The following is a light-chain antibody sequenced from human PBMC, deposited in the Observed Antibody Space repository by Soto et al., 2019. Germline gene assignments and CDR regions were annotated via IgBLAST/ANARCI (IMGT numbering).Light chain of an antibody. J-gene: IGLJ3*02. Sequence: QSVLTQPPSASGTPGQRVTISCSGSSSNIGSNYVSWYQQVPGTAPKLLIYKNNERPSEVPDRFSGSKSGTSASLAISGLRSEDEAEYHCAAWDDRLRDQVFGRGTKLTVL. CDR3: AAWDDRLRDQV. V-gene: IGLV1-47*01. CDR2: KNN. CDR1: SSNIGSNY.